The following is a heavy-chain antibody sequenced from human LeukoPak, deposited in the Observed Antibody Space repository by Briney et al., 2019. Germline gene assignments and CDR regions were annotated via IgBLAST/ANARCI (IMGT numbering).Heavy chain of an antibody. CDR3: ARRYYYNLGSFPFDF. Sequence: SETLSLTCAVSGGPFSGYFWSWIRQSSGKGLEWIGEIHNSGTTNYNPSLNSRVTISEDTSKNQFYLNLSPVTAADTAVYYCARRYYYNLGSFPFDFWGQGTLVTVSS. CDR1: GGPFSGYF. D-gene: IGHD3-10*01. CDR2: IHNSGTT. J-gene: IGHJ4*02. V-gene: IGHV4-34*01.